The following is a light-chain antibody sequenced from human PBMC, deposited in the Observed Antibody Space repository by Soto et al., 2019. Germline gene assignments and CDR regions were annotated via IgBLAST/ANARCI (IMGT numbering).Light chain of an antibody. Sequence: EIVLTQSPATLSLSPGERATLSCRASQSVRRYLAWYQQKPGQAPRLLIYDASTRATGIPARFSGSGSETDFTLTITSLEPEDFAVYYCRQYGRSLGFAFGGGTKVDIK. J-gene: IGKJ4*01. CDR1: QSVRRY. CDR3: RQYGRSLGFA. V-gene: IGKV3-11*01. CDR2: DAS.